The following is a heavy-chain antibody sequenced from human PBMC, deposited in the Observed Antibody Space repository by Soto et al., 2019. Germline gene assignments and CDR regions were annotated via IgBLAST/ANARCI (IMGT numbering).Heavy chain of an antibody. V-gene: IGHV1-69*06. CDR2: IIPIFGTA. CDR1: GGTFSSYA. J-gene: IGHJ4*02. D-gene: IGHD6-19*01. Sequence: QVQLVQSGAEVKRPGSSVKVSCKASGGTFSSYAISWVRQAPGQGLEWMGGIIPIFGTANYAQKFQGRVTITADKSTSTAYMELSSLRSEDTAVYYCARDRGGSGWKTKTFDYWGQGTLVTVSS. CDR3: ARDRGGSGWKTKTFDY.